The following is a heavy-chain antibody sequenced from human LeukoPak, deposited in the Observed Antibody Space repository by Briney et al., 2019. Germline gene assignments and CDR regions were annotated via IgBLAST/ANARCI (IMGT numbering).Heavy chain of an antibody. V-gene: IGHV3-23*01. D-gene: IGHD3-10*01. CDR3: AKVRGPGNLNYINMDV. CDR2: VSGSGDST. CDR1: GFTFSNYV. Sequence: GGSLRLSCAVSGFTFSNYVMTWVRQAPGRGLEWVSTVSGSGDSTYYADSVKGRFTISRDNSIGTVSLHMNSLRAEDTALYYCAKVRGPGNLNYINMDVWGKGTMVTVSS. J-gene: IGHJ6*03.